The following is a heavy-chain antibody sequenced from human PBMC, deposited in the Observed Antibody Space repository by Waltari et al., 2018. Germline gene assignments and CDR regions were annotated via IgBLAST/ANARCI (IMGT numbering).Heavy chain of an antibody. CDR3: ARGWIGTTSLGHDGMDV. V-gene: IGHV3-53*01. Sequence: EVQLVESGGGLIQPGGSLRLSCAVSGFTVSTNYMSWVRQAPGKGREWVSVIDTGVDTYYADSVKGRFSISRDNSKNTLYLQMNSLRVEDTAIYYCARGWIGTTSLGHDGMDVWGQGTTVTV. J-gene: IGHJ6*02. D-gene: IGHD4-17*01. CDR2: IDTGVDT. CDR1: GFTVSTNY.